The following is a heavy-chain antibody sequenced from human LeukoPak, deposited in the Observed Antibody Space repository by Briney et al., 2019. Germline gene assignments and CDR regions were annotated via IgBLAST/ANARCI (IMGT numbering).Heavy chain of an antibody. D-gene: IGHD4-17*01. V-gene: IGHV4-34*01. Sequence: SDTLSLTCAVYGGSFSGYYWSWIRQPPGKGLEWIGEINHSGSTNYNPSLKSRVTISVDTSKNQFSLKLSSVTAADTAVYYCARGRTVTTFPAPYPQPSLDYWGQGTLVTVSS. J-gene: IGHJ4*02. CDR2: INHSGST. CDR3: ARGRTVTTFPAPYPQPSLDY. CDR1: GGSFSGYY.